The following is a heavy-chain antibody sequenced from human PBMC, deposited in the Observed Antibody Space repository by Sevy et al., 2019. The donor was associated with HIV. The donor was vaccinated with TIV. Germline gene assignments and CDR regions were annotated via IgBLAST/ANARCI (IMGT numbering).Heavy chain of an antibody. CDR3: SSTNGVPLRHYYYYGMDV. J-gene: IGHJ6*02. V-gene: IGHV3-30*03. CDR2: ISYDGSNK. Sequence: GGSLRLSCAASGFTFSSYGMHWVRQAPGKGLEWVAVISYDGSNKYYAHSVKGRFTISRDNSKNTLYLQMNSLRAEDTAVYYCSSTNGVPLRHYYYYGMDVWGQGTTVTVSS. D-gene: IGHD2-8*01. CDR1: GFTFSSYG.